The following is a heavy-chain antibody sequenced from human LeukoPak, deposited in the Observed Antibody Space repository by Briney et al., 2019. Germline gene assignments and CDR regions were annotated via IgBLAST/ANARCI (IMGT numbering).Heavy chain of an antibody. Sequence: QPGGSLRLSCAASGFTFSSYEMNWVRQAPGKELEWGSYISSSSSTIYYADSVKGRFTISRDNAKNSLYLQMNSLRAEDTAVYYCARDCGGGSCYGPYDAFDIWGQGTMVTVSS. J-gene: IGHJ3*02. D-gene: IGHD2-15*01. CDR2: ISSSSSTI. CDR3: ARDCGGGSCYGPYDAFDI. CDR1: GFTFSSYE. V-gene: IGHV3-48*03.